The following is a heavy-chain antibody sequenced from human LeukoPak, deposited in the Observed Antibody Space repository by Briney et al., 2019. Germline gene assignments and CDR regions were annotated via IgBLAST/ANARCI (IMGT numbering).Heavy chain of an antibody. CDR2: ISSNGGST. CDR1: GFTFSSYA. V-gene: IGHV3-64D*06. D-gene: IGHD3-9*01. CDR3: VKGMEDYDILTGVLDV. Sequence: GGSLRLSCSASGFTFSSYAMHWVRQAPGKGLEYDSAISSNGGSTYYADSVKGRFTISRDNSKNTLYLQMSSLRAEDTAVYYCVKGMEDYDILTGVLDVWGQGTTVTVSS. J-gene: IGHJ6*02.